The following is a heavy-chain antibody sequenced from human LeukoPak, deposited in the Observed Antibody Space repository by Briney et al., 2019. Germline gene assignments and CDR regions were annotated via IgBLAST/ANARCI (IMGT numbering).Heavy chain of an antibody. D-gene: IGHD3-22*01. V-gene: IGHV3-21*01. CDR1: GFTFSSYS. CDR3: ARLLNYLDSSGNNHDAFDL. Sequence: GGSLRLSCAASGFTFSSYSMNWVRQAPGKGLEWVSSISSSSSYIYYADSVKGRFTISRDNAKNSLYLQMNSLRAEDTAVYFCARLLNYLDSSGNNHDAFDLWGQGTMVTVSS. J-gene: IGHJ3*01. CDR2: ISSSSSYI.